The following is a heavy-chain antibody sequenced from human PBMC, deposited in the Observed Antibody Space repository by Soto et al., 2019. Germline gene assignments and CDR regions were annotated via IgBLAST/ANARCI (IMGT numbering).Heavy chain of an antibody. CDR2: INHSGST. V-gene: IGHV4-34*01. CDR1: GGSFSGYY. CDR3: ARDQAVAAYYYYYYGMDV. J-gene: IGHJ6*02. D-gene: IGHD6-19*01. Sequence: SETLSLTCAVYGGSFSGYYWSRIRQPPGKGLEWIGEINHSGSTNYNPSLKSRVTISVDTSKNQFSLKLGSVTAADTAVYYCARDQAVAAYYYYYYGMDVWGQGTTVTVSS.